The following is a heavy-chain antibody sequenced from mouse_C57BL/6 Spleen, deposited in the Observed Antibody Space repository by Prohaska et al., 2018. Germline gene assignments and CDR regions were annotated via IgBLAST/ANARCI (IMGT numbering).Heavy chain of an antibody. J-gene: IGHJ2*01. V-gene: IGHV1-69*01. CDR3: ARVGSSWLLNY. CDR2: IDPSDSYT. CDR1: GYTFPSSW. D-gene: IGHD2-3*01. Sequence: QVQLQQPAAELVMPGASVKLSCKASGYTFPSSWMHWVKQRPGQGLEWIGEIDPSDSYTNYNQKFKCKATLTVDKSSSTAYMQLSSLTSEDSAVYYCARVGSSWLLNYWGQGTTLTVSS.